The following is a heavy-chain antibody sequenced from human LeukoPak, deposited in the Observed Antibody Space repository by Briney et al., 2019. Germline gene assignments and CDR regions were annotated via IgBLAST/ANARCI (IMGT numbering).Heavy chain of an antibody. CDR3: ARSSSSWYGGYY. Sequence: GGSLRLSCAASGFTFSSYWMTWVRQAPGKGLEWVANIKQDGSKKFYVDSVKGRFSISRDNAENSLYLQMNSLRAEDTAVYYCARSSSSWYGGYYWGQGTLVTVSS. D-gene: IGHD6-13*01. CDR1: GFTFSSYW. V-gene: IGHV3-7*01. CDR2: IKQDGSKK. J-gene: IGHJ4*02.